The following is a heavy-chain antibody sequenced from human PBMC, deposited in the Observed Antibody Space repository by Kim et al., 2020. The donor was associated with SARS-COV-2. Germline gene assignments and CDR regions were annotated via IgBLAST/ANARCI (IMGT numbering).Heavy chain of an antibody. V-gene: IGHV3-49*03. D-gene: IGHD2-15*01. CDR3: TRVDSAEKHDY. Sequence: GGSLRLSCTASGFTFGDYAMSWFRQAPGKGLEWVGFIRSKAYGGTTEYAASVKGRFTISRDDSKSIAYLQMNSLKTEDTAVYYCTRVDSAEKHDYWGQGTLGTVSS. CDR1: GFTFGDYA. J-gene: IGHJ4*02. CDR2: IRSKAYGGTT.